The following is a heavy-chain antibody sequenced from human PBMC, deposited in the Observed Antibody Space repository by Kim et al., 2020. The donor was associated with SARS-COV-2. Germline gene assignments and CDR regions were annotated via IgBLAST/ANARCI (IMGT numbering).Heavy chain of an antibody. Sequence: LKDRVTISVDTYNNQFSLKLSAVTAADTAVYYCARFHYYGSGSYRDAFDIWGQGTMVTVSS. V-gene: IGHV4-59*01. J-gene: IGHJ3*02. D-gene: IGHD3-10*01. CDR3: ARFHYYGSGSYRDAFDI.